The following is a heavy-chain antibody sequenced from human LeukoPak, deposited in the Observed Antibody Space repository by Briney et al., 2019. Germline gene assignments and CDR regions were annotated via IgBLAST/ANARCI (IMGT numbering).Heavy chain of an antibody. V-gene: IGHV3-23*01. CDR1: GFTFSSYA. J-gene: IGHJ3*02. CDR3: ARDVGFIVGATPGASDI. CDR2: ISGSGGST. D-gene: IGHD1-26*01. Sequence: PGGSLRLSCAASGFTFSSYAMSWVRQAPGKGLEWVSAISGSGGSTYYADSVKGRFTISRDNSKNTLYLQMNSLRADDTAVYYCARDVGFIVGATPGASDIWGQGTMVTVSS.